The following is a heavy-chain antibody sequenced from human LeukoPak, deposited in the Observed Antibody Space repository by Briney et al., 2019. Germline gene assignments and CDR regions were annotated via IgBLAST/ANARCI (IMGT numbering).Heavy chain of an antibody. D-gene: IGHD3-16*02. CDR2: ISFDGKNK. CDR3: ASSEGYDYVWGSYRYRPI. V-gene: IGHV3-30*04. J-gene: IGHJ4*02. CDR1: GFTFSTYA. Sequence: HPGGSLRLSCAASGFTFSTYAIHWVRQAPGKGLEWVTVISFDGKNKYYADSVKGRFTISRDNAKNSLYLQMNSLRAEDTAVYYCASSEGYDYVWGSYRYRPIWGQGTLVTVSS.